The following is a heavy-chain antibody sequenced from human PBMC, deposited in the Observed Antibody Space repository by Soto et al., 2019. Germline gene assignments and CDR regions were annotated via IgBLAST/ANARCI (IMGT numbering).Heavy chain of an antibody. J-gene: IGHJ4*02. CDR2: IYYSGST. D-gene: IGHD4-17*01. V-gene: IGHV4-31*03. CDR1: GGSISSGGYY. Sequence: SETLSLTCTVSGGSISSGGYYWSWIRQHPGKGLEWIGYIYYSGSTYYNPSLKSRVTISVDTSKNQFSLKLSSVTAADTAVYYCARGLVTTSWYYFDYWGQGTLVTASS. CDR3: ARGLVTTSWYYFDY.